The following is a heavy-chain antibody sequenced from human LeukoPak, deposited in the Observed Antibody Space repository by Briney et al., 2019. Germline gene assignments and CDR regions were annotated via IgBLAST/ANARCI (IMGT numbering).Heavy chain of an antibody. CDR1: GYTFTGYY. J-gene: IGHJ4*02. V-gene: IGHV1-2*02. CDR2: INPNSGGT. D-gene: IGHD6-6*01. CDR3: ARRTYSSSSSLFGY. Sequence: ASVKVSCKASGYTFTGYYMHWVRQAPGQGLEWMVWINPNSGGTNYAQNLQGRFTMTTDTSTTTAYMELRSLRSDDTAFYYCARRTYSSSSSLFGYWGQGTLVTVSS.